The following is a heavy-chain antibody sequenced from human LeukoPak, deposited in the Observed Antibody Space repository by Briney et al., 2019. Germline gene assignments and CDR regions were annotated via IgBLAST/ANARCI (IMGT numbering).Heavy chain of an antibody. J-gene: IGHJ6*03. CDR2: IYTSGST. V-gene: IGHV4-4*09. CDR1: GGSISSYY. CDR3: ARHYRLPAGYSSSWYYMDV. Sequence: SETLSLTCTVSGGSISSYYWSWIRQPPGKGREWIGYIYTSGSTNYNPSLKSRVTISVDTSKNQFSLKLSSVTAADTAVYYCARHYRLPAGYSSSWYYMDVWGKGTTVTVSS. D-gene: IGHD6-13*01.